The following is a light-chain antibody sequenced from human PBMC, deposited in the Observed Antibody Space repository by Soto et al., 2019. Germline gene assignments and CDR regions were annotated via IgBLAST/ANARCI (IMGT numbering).Light chain of an antibody. CDR2: AAS. J-gene: IGKJ3*01. Sequence: IELTPSPSALSAYEKDRVTNTCRASQGISNYLAWYQQKPGKVPKLLIYAASTLQSGVPSRFSGSGSGTDFTLTISGLQPEDVATYYCQKYNSAPRTFGPGTKVDIK. CDR1: QGISNY. CDR3: QKYNSAPRT. V-gene: IGKV1-27*01.